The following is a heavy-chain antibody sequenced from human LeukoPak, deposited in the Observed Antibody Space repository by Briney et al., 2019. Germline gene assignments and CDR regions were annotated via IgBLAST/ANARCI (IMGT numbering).Heavy chain of an antibody. CDR3: ARDTAAGFFDY. Sequence: KTSETLSLTCTVSGGSISSYYWSWIRQPPGKGLEWIGYIYYSGSTNYNPSLKSRVTISVDTSKNQFSLKLSSVTAADTAVYYCARDTAAGFFDYWGQGTLVTVSS. D-gene: IGHD6-13*01. CDR2: IYYSGST. CDR1: GGSISSYY. J-gene: IGHJ4*02. V-gene: IGHV4-59*01.